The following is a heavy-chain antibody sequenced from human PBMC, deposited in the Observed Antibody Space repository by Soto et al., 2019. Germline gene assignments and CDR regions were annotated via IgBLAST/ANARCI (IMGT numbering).Heavy chain of an antibody. CDR1: GFTFSANA. CDR2: IAYDGTIK. J-gene: IGHJ4*02. V-gene: IGHV3-30-3*01. D-gene: IGHD5-12*01. CDR3: ASAKIKGAPDYLDS. Sequence: QVQLVESGGDVVQPGGSLTLSCAASGFTFSANAMHWVRQAPGKGLEWVAVIAYDGTIKIYRDSVKGRFTISRDDAKRPLHLQMNRLRPEDTAVYYCASAKIKGAPDYLDSWGQGTLVTVSS.